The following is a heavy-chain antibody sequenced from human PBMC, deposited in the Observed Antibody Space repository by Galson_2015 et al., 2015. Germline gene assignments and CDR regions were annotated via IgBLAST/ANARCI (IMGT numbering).Heavy chain of an antibody. CDR3: AKEGGGSYSDFDY. D-gene: IGHD1-26*01. J-gene: IGHJ4*02. Sequence: SLRLSCAASGFTFSSYAMSWVRQAPRKGLEWVSAISGSGGSTYYADSVKGRFIISRDNSKNTLYLQMNSLRAEDTAVYYCAKEGGGSYSDFDYWGQGTLVTVSS. CDR1: GFTFSSYA. CDR2: ISGSGGST. V-gene: IGHV3-23*01.